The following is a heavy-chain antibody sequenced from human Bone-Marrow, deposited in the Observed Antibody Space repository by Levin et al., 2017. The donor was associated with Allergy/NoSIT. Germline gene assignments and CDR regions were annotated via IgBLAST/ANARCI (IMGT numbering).Heavy chain of an antibody. V-gene: IGHV4-59*01. CDR2: IYYSGST. J-gene: IGHJ6*02. CDR1: GGSICSYY. Sequence: SQTLSLTCTVSGGSICSYYWSWIRQPPGKGLEWIGFIYYSGSTNYSPSLKSRVTISVDTSKNQFSLKLSSVTAADTAVYYCAREKSSGWPIYTYYGMDVWGQGTTVTVSS. D-gene: IGHD6-19*01. CDR3: AREKSSGWPIYTYYGMDV.